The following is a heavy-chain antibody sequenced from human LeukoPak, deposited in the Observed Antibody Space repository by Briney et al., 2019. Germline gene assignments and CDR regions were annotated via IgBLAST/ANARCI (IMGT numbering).Heavy chain of an antibody. CDR3: ISEVGKGSH. D-gene: IGHD1-26*01. CDR2: IKSDGSNI. J-gene: IGHJ4*02. Sequence: GGSLRLSCAASGFTFSSYWMHWVRQAPGRGLVWVSNIKSDGSNINYADSVKGRFTISRDNAKNTLYLQMNSLRAEDAAVYYCISEVGKGSHWGQGTLVTVSS. CDR1: GFTFSSYW. V-gene: IGHV3-74*01.